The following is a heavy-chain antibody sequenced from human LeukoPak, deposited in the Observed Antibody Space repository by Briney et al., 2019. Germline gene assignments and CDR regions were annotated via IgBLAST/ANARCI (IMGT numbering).Heavy chain of an antibody. V-gene: IGHV4-34*01. J-gene: IGHJ4*02. CDR2: INHSGST. CDR3: ARTSTVGSRASDY. CDR1: GGSFSGYY. D-gene: IGHD6-6*01. Sequence: SETLSLTCAVYGGSFSGYYWNWIRQPPGKGLEWIGEINHSGSTNYNPSLKSRVTISVDTSKNQFSLKLSSVTAADTAVYYCARTSTVGSRASDYWGQGTLVTVSS.